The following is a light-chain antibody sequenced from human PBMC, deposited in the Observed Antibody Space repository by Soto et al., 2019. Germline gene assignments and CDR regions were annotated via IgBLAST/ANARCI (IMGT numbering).Light chain of an antibody. Sequence: QSAVTQPASVSGSPGQSVTISCSGSDIGNYNLVSWYQHLPGRAPKLLIFEVTMRPSGISDRFSGSKSASTASLTISGLQSEDEADYYCGTWDSSLRAGVFGTGTKLTVL. CDR1: SDIGNYNL. J-gene: IGLJ1*01. V-gene: IGLV2-23*02. CDR2: EVT. CDR3: GTWDSSLRAGV.